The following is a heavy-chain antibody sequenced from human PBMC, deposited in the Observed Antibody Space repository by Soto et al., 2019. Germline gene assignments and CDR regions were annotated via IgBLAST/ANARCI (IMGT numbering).Heavy chain of an antibody. CDR2: ISYDGSNK. V-gene: IGHV3-30-3*01. CDR3: ARALLSYGSGPTGV. J-gene: IGHJ6*02. Sequence: GGSLRLSCAASGFTFSSYAMHWVRQAPGKGLEWVAVISYDGSNKYYADSVKGRFTISRDNSKNTLYLQMNSLRAEDTAVYYCARALLSYGSGPTGVRGQGTTVTVSS. CDR1: GFTFSSYA. D-gene: IGHD3-10*01.